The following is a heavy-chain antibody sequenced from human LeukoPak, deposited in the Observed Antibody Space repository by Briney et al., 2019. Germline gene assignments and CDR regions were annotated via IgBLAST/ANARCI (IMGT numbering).Heavy chain of an antibody. J-gene: IGHJ3*02. Sequence: SETLSLTCTVSGGSISSSSYYWGWIRQPPGKGLEWIGTIYYDGSTYYNPSLRSRVTLSVDTSKNQFSLKLSSVSAADTAVYYCATEVITMVRGVIAHDAFDIRGQGTMVTVSS. CDR3: ATEVITMVRGVIAHDAFDI. CDR1: GGSISSSSYY. CDR2: IYYDGST. D-gene: IGHD3-10*01. V-gene: IGHV4-39*07.